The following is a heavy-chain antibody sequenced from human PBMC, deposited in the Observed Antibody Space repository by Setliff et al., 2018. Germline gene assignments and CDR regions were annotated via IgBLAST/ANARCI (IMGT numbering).Heavy chain of an antibody. CDR1: GFTFDVSG. CDR3: ARDPFGNPVFDP. V-gene: IGHV3-20*04. Sequence: LRLSCGTSGFTFDVSGMSWVRQAPGKGLEWVSSINWSGGSRAYADSVKGRFSISRDNTKNSLYLQMNSLRAEDTAVYYCARDPFGNPVFDPWGQGTLVTVSS. D-gene: IGHD3-10*01. J-gene: IGHJ5*02. CDR2: INWSGGSR.